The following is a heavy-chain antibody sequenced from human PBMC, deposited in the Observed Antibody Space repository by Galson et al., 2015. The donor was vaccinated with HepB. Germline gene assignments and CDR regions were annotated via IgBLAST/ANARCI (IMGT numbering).Heavy chain of an antibody. Sequence: SLRLSCAASGVTFSSYAMHCVRQAPGQGLEGVAVISYDGSNKYYADSVKGRFTIPIDNYKNTLYLQMNSLRAEDTAVYYCAREGTTKGYCSGGSCYVDYYYYGMDVWVQGTTITVSS. CDR2: ISYDGSNK. D-gene: IGHD2-15*01. CDR1: GVTFSSYA. CDR3: AREGTTKGYCSGGSCYVDYYYYGMDV. V-gene: IGHV3-30*04. J-gene: IGHJ6*02.